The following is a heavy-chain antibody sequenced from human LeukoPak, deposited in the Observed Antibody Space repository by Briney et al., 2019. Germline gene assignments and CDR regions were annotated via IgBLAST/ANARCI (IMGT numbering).Heavy chain of an antibody. CDR1: GGSISSSSYY. CDR2: IYYSGRT. D-gene: IGHD2-15*01. CDR3: ARGKVVVVVAAAASLNWFDP. Sequence: PSETLSLTCTVSGGSISSSSYYWGWIRQPPGKGLEWIGSIYYSGRTYYNPSLKSRVTISVDTSKNQFSLKLSSVTAADTAVYYCARGKVVVVVAAAASLNWFDPWGQGTLVTVSS. V-gene: IGHV4-39*01. J-gene: IGHJ5*02.